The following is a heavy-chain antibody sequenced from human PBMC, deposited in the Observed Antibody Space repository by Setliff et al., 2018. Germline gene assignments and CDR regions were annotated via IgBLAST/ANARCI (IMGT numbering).Heavy chain of an antibody. CDR1: GFTSNMYG. CDR2: IKQDGSEK. V-gene: IGHV3-7*03. Sequence: PGGSLRLSCAASGFTSNMYGVHWVRQAPGKGLEWVANIKQDGSEKYYVDSVKGRFTISRDNAKNSLYLQMNSLRAEDTAVYYCARDLSNVWGSYRLTNWFDPWGQGTLVTVSS. CDR3: ARDLSNVWGSYRLTNWFDP. J-gene: IGHJ5*02. D-gene: IGHD3-16*02.